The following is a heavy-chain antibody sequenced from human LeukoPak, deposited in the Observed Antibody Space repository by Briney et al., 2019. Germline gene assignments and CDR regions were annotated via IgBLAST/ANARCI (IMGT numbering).Heavy chain of an antibody. CDR1: GGSISSYY. J-gene: IGHJ4*02. V-gene: IGHV4-59*01. CDR2: IYYSGST. CDR3: ARVADILTGYYYFDY. Sequence: PSETLSLTCTVSGGSISSYYWSWIRQPPGKGLEWIGYIYYSGSTNYNPSLKSRVTISVDTSKNQFSLKLSSVTAADTAVYYCARVADILTGYYYFDYWGQGTLVTVFS. D-gene: IGHD3-9*01.